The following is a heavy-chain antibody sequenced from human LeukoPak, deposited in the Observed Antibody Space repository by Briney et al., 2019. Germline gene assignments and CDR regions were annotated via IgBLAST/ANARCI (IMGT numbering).Heavy chain of an antibody. CDR1: GFTFRRNA. V-gene: IGHV3-23*01. CDR2: ISGSGGST. Sequence: PGGSLRLSCVGSGFTFRRNAMSWVRQAPGKGLEWVSAISGSGGSTYYADSVKGRFTISRDNSKNTLYLQMNSLRAEDTAVYYCAKATSMIVVVNAFDIWGQGTMVTVSS. CDR3: AKATSMIVVVNAFDI. J-gene: IGHJ3*02. D-gene: IGHD3-22*01.